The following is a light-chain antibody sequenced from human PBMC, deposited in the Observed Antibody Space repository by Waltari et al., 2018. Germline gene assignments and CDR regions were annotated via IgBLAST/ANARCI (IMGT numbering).Light chain of an antibody. CDR2: DVT. J-gene: IGLJ3*02. V-gene: IGLV2-14*03. CDR1: NSDIGGYTY. Sequence: QSALTQPASVSGSPGQSITISCSGTNSDIGGYTYVSWSQQHPGKAPKLIIYDVTNRPSGISHRFSGSKSGITASLTISGLQAEDEGDYYCSSYTTSHTAYWVFGGGTRLTVL. CDR3: SSYTTSHTAYWV.